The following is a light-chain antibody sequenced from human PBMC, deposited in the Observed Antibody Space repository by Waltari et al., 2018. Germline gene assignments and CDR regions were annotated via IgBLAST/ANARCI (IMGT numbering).Light chain of an antibody. V-gene: IGKV1-12*01. J-gene: IGKJ1*01. CDR1: QGISTW. CDR3: QQGNSFPPT. CDR2: GAS. Sequence: DIQMTQSPSSVSASVGDRVTITCRASQGISTWLAWYQQQPGKARKVLIYGASTLLTGVASRFSGSGSGTEFTLTLSGLQPKDFATYFCQQGNSFPPTFGQGTRVEV.